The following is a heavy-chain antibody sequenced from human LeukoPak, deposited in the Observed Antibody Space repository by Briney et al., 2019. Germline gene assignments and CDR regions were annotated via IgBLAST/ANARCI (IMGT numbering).Heavy chain of an antibody. V-gene: IGHV3-23*01. Sequence: GGSLRLSCAASGFTFSSYAMSWVRQAPGKGLEWVSAISGSGGSTYYADSVRGRFTISRDNSKNTLYLQMNSLRAEDTAVYYCAKDHQWLVRGNFDYWGQGTLVTVSS. CDR1: GFTFSSYA. D-gene: IGHD6-19*01. CDR2: ISGSGGST. J-gene: IGHJ4*02. CDR3: AKDHQWLVRGNFDY.